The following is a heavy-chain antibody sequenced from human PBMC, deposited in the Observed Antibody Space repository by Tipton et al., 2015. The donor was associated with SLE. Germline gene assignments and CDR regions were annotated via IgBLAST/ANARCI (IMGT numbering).Heavy chain of an antibody. J-gene: IGHJ6*03. CDR3: ARLGHGDYYYYYYMDV. Sequence: TLSLTCTASNDSFSSSNYYWGWIRQPPGKGLEWIGYIYNSGSTNYNPSLKSRVTILVDTSKNQFSLKLSSVTAADTAVYYCARLGHGDYYYYYYMDVWGKGTTVTVSS. D-gene: IGHD4-17*01. V-gene: IGHV4-61*01. CDR1: NDSFSSSNYY. CDR2: IYNSGST.